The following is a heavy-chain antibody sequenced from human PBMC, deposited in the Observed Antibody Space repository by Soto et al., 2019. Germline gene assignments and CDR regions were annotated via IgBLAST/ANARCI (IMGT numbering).Heavy chain of an antibody. J-gene: IGHJ6*02. D-gene: IGHD6-19*01. CDR3: ARALRAVAKYGMDV. CDR1: GFTFDDYA. CDR2: ISWNGDSM. V-gene: IGHV3-9*01. Sequence: HPGGSLRLSCAASGFTFDDYAMHWVRQAPGKGLEWVSGISWNGDSMAYADSVKGRFTISRDNAKNSLYLQMNSLRAEDTAVYYCARALRAVAKYGMDVWGQGTTVTVSS.